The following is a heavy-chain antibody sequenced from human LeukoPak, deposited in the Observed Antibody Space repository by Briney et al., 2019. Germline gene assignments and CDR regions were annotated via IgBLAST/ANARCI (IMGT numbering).Heavy chain of an antibody. CDR2: IYPGDSDT. V-gene: IGHV5-51*01. CDR1: GYSFTSYW. Sequence: GESLKISCKASGYSFTSYWIGWVRRMPGKGLEWMGIIYPGDSDTTYSPSFQGQVTISADKSISTAYLQWSSLKASDTAMYYCARRDGYCSSTSCYADYYYGMDVWGQGTTVTVSS. CDR3: ARRDGYCSSTSCYADYYYGMDV. J-gene: IGHJ6*02. D-gene: IGHD2-2*01.